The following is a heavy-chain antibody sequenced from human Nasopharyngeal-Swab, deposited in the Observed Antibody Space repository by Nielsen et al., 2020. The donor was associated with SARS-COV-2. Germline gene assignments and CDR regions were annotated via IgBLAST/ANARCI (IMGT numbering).Heavy chain of an antibody. CDR1: GGSISSSSYY. V-gene: IGHV4-39*01. J-gene: IGHJ5*02. CDR2: IYYSGST. D-gene: IGHD6-19*01. Sequence: SEILSLTCTVSGGSISSSSYYWGWIRQPPGKGLEWIGSIYYSGSTYYNPSLKSRVTISVDTSKNQFSLKLSSVTAADTAVYYCARSVAGQRWNWFDPWGQGTLVTVSS. CDR3: ARSVAGQRWNWFDP.